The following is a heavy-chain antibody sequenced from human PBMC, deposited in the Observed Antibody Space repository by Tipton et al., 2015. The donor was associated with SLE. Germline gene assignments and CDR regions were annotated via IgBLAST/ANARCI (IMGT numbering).Heavy chain of an antibody. D-gene: IGHD1-1*01. J-gene: IGHJ5*02. CDR3: ARDRGLESWFDP. Sequence: TLSLTCTVSGGSISSGGYYWSWIRQHPGKGLEWIGYIYYSGSTYYNPPLKSRVTISVDTSKNQFSLKLSSVTAADTAVYYCARDRGLESWFDPWGQGTLVTVSS. V-gene: IGHV4-31*03. CDR1: GGSISSGGYY. CDR2: IYYSGST.